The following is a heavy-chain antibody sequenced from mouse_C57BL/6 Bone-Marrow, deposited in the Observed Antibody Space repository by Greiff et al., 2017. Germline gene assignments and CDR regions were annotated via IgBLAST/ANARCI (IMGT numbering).Heavy chain of an antibody. V-gene: IGHV1-81*01. J-gene: IGHJ4*01. CDR2: IYPRSGNT. D-gene: IGHD1-3*01. Sequence: QVQLQQSGAELARPGASVKLSCTASGYTFTSYGISWVKKSTGQGLEWIGEIYPRSGNTYYNEKFKGKATLTADKSSSTAYMELRSLTSEDRAVYFCARKRYIYAMDYWGRGSSVT. CDR3: ARKRYIYAMDY. CDR1: GYTFTSYG.